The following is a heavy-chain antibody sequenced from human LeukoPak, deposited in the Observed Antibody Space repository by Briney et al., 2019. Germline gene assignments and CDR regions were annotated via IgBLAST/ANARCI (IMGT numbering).Heavy chain of an antibody. CDR1: GGSISSYY. J-gene: IGHJ4*02. D-gene: IGHD6-19*01. CDR3: ARDRGAVVAY. CDR2: VYTSGST. V-gene: IGHV4-4*07. Sequence: TSSETLSLTCTVSGGSISSYYWSWIRQPAGKGLEWIGRVYTSGSTNYNPSLKSRVTMSVDTSKNQFSLKLSSVTAADTTVYYCARDRGAVVAYWGQGTLVTVSS.